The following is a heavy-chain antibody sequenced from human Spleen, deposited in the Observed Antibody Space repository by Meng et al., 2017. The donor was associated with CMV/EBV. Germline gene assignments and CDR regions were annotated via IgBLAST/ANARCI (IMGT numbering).Heavy chain of an antibody. V-gene: IGHV1-2*02. CDR3: ARVPSRRITHGSWDFDY. CDR2: INLYSGGR. D-gene: IGHD3-10*01. CDR1: GYTFTAYY. J-gene: IGHJ4*02. Sequence: GYTFTAYYMHWVRQAPGKGLEWMGWINLYSGGRNSAQKFQGRVIMTRDTSTNTAYLEMTNLKSDDTAVYYCARVPSRRITHGSWDFDYWGQGTLVTVSS.